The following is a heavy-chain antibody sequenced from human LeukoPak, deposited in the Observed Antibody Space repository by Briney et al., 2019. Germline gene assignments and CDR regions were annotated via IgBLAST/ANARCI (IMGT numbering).Heavy chain of an antibody. V-gene: IGHV3-23*01. J-gene: IGHJ4*02. Sequence: GGSLRLSCAASGFTFSSYAMTWVRRAPGKGLEWVSVISGSGGSTYYADSVKGRFTISRDNSKNTLYLQMNSLRVKDTAVYYCAKVSAYDFWSGYLDYWGQGTLVTVSS. D-gene: IGHD3-3*01. CDR2: ISGSGGST. CDR1: GFTFSSYA. CDR3: AKVSAYDFWSGYLDY.